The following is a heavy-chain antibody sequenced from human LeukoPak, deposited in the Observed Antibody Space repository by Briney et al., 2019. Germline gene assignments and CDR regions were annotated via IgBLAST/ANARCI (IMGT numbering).Heavy chain of an antibody. J-gene: IGHJ6*03. V-gene: IGHV3-30*02. CDR3: AREVSLYCSSTSCYGYYYYYYMDV. CDR1: GFTFSYYG. Sequence: GGSLRLSCAASGFTFSYYGMHWVRQAPGKGLEWVAFIRFEGTEKFYADSVKGRFTISRDNAKNSLYLQMNSLRAEDTAVYYCAREVSLYCSSTSCYGYYYYYYMDVWGKGTTVTVSS. D-gene: IGHD2-2*01. CDR2: IRFEGTEK.